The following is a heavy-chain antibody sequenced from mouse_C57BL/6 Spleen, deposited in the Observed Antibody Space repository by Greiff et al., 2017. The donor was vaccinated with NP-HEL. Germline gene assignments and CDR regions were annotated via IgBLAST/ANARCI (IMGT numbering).Heavy chain of an antibody. Sequence: EVQLVESGGGLVQPKGSLKLSCAASGFSFNTYAMNWVRQAPGKGLEWVARIRSKSNNYATYYADSVKDRFTISRDDTESMLYLQMNNSKTEDTAMYYCVRGDYSNFYYAMDYWGQGTSVTVSS. CDR2: IRSKSNNYAT. CDR1: GFSFNTYA. V-gene: IGHV10-1*01. J-gene: IGHJ4*01. CDR3: VRGDYSNFYYAMDY. D-gene: IGHD2-5*01.